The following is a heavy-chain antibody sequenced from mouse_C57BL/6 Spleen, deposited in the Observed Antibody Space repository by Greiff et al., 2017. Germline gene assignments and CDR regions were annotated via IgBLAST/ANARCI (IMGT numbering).Heavy chain of an antibody. V-gene: IGHV5-17*01. Sequence: EVQLVESGGGLVKPGGSLKLSCAASGFTFSDYGMHWVRQAPEKGLEWVAYISSGSSTIYYADTVKGRFTISRDNAKNTLFLQMTSLRSEDTAMYCCASALFYYAMDYWGQGTSVTVSS. CDR2: ISSGSSTI. CDR3: ASALFYYAMDY. CDR1: GFTFSDYG. J-gene: IGHJ4*01.